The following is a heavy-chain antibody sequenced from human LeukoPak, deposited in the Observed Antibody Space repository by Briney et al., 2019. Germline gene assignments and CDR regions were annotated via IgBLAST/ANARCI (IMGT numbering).Heavy chain of an antibody. D-gene: IGHD1-26*01. CDR3: ARRIMGPTGPDFFDF. J-gene: IGHJ4*02. Sequence: GGSLRLSCAASGFTFSIYVMSWVRQAPGKGLEWVSGITGGRSTYYADSVKGRFTISRDNSKNTMSMEMNSLRVEDTAVYYCARRIMGPTGPDFFDFWGQGTLVTVSS. CDR1: GFTFSIYV. V-gene: IGHV3-23*01. CDR2: ITGGRST.